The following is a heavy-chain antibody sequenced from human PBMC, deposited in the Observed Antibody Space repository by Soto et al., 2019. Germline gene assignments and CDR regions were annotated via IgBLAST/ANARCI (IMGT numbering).Heavy chain of an antibody. V-gene: IGHV3-64*01. CDR2: ISSNGGIT. CDR3: ASVVGSGYDYWEWAFDI. CDR1: GFTFSSYA. D-gene: IGHD5-12*01. J-gene: IGHJ3*02. Sequence: PGGSLRLSCAASGFTFSSYAMHWVRQAPGQGLEYVSAISSNGGITYYANSVKGRFTISRDNSKNTLYLQMGSLRAEDMAVYYYASVVGSGYDYWEWAFDIWGQGTRVTVSS.